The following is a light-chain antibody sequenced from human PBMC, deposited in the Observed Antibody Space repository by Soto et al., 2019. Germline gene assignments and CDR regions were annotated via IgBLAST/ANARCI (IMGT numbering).Light chain of an antibody. CDR1: QGIGDT. CDR3: QQYNSYSQT. V-gene: IGKV3D-15*01. J-gene: IGKJ1*01. CDR2: GAS. Sequence: EVLITQSPATLSVSPGEGATLSCRASQGIGDTLAWYQQKLGQAPGLLIYGASTRATGIPARFSGSGSGTEFTLTISSLQPEDFATYYCQQYNSYSQTFGQGAKVDI.